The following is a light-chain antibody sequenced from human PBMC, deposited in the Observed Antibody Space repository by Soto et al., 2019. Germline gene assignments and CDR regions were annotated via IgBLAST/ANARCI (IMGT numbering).Light chain of an antibody. Sequence: EIVLTQSPGTLSLSPGERATLSCRASQRVGDNSLTWYQQKPGQAPRLLFYGASNRATGIPDRFSGSGSGTDFTLTISRLEPEDVAVYYCQQYYSAPRMFGQGTKVEIK. V-gene: IGKV3-20*01. CDR2: GAS. CDR1: QRVGDNS. J-gene: IGKJ1*01. CDR3: QQYYSAPRM.